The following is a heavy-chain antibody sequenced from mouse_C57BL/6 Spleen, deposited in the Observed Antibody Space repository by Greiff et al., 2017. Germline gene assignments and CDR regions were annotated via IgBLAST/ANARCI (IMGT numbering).Heavy chain of an antibody. CDR1: GFTFSDYY. J-gene: IGHJ4*01. Sequence: EVQVVESEGGLVQPGSSMKLSCTASGFTFSDYYMAWVRQVPEKGLEWVANINYDGSSTYYLDSLKSRFIISRDNAKNILYLQMSSLKSEDTATYYCARDHYYGSSPYAMDYWGQGTSVTVSS. D-gene: IGHD1-1*01. CDR2: INYDGSST. CDR3: ARDHYYGSSPYAMDY. V-gene: IGHV5-16*01.